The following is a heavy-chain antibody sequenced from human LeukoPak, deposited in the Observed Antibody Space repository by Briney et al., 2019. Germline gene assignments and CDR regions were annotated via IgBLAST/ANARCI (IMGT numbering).Heavy chain of an antibody. V-gene: IGHV1-24*01. J-gene: IGHJ3*02. CDR1: GYTLTELS. Sequence: GASVKVSCKVSGYTLTELSMHWVRQAPGKGLEWMGGFDPEDGETIYAQKFQGRATMTEDTSTDTAYMELSSLRSEDTAVYYCATHLWFGDAFDIWGQGTMVTVSS. CDR3: ATHLWFGDAFDI. CDR2: FDPEDGET. D-gene: IGHD3-10*01.